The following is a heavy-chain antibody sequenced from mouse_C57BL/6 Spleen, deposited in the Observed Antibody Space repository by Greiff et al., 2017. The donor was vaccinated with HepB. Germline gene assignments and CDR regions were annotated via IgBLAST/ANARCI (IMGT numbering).Heavy chain of an antibody. CDR2: IWSDGST. J-gene: IGHJ3*01. CDR1: GFSLTSYG. Sequence: VKLMESGPGLVAPSQSLSITCAVSGFSLTSYGVHWVRQPPGKGLEWLVVIWSDGSTTYNSALKSRLSISKDNSKSQVFLKMNSLQTDDTAMYYCARHDYDYDGAWFAYWGQGTLVTVSA. D-gene: IGHD2-4*01. CDR3: ARHDYDYDGAWFAY. V-gene: IGHV2-6-1*01.